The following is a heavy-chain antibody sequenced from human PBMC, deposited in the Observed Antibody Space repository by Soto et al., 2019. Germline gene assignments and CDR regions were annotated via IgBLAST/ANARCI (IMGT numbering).Heavy chain of an antibody. Sequence: PSETLSLTCTVSGGSISRDYWTWIRQPPEKPLEWIGNIYYTGSTTYNPSLKSRVALSIDTSNNQFSLKLTSVTTTDTAIYYCARQHRVSSSHLVRIDPWGQGVLVTVSS. CDR3: ARQHRVSSSHLVRIDP. CDR2: IYYTGST. CDR1: GGSISRDY. J-gene: IGHJ5*02. D-gene: IGHD6-6*01. V-gene: IGHV4-59*01.